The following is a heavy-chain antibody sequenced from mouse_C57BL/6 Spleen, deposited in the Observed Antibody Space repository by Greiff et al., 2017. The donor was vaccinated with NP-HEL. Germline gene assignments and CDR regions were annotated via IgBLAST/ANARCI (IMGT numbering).Heavy chain of an antibody. CDR1: GFNIKDYY. V-gene: IGHV14-2*01. CDR3: ARGDRDSSGYVWFAY. Sequence: EVQLQQSGAELVKPGASVKLSCTASGFNIKDYYMHWVKQRTEQGLAWIGRIDPEDGETKYAPKFQGKATITADTSSNTAYLQLSSLTSEDTAGYYCARGDRDSSGYVWFAYWGQGTLVTVSA. CDR2: IDPEDGET. D-gene: IGHD3-2*02. J-gene: IGHJ3*01.